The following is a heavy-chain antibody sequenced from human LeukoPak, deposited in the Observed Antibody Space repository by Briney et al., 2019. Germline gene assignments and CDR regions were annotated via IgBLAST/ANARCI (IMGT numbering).Heavy chain of an antibody. CDR1: GFTFSDHY. D-gene: IGHD3-3*01. CDR3: VREYYYDFPQ. V-gene: IGHV3-72*01. Sequence: GGSLRLSCAASGFTFSDHYMDWVRQAPGKGLEWVGRSRAKIDSYTTEYAASVKGRFTTSRDESENTLYLHMNSLKTEDTAVYYCVREYYYDFPQWGQGTLVTVSS. CDR2: SRAKIDSYTT. J-gene: IGHJ4*02.